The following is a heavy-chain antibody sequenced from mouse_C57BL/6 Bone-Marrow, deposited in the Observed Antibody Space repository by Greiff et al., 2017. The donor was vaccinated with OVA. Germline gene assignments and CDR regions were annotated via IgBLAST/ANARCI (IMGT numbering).Heavy chain of an antibody. CDR1: GYTFTSYW. CDR3: ARIHYYGSSPDY. D-gene: IGHD1-1*01. Sequence: VQLKQPGAELVKPGASVKMSCKASGYTFTSYWITWVKQRPGQGLEWIGDIYPGSGSTNYNEKFKSKATLIVDTTSSTAYMQLSSLTSEDSAVYYCARIHYYGSSPDYWGQGTTLTVSS. J-gene: IGHJ2*01. V-gene: IGHV1-55*01. CDR2: IYPGSGST.